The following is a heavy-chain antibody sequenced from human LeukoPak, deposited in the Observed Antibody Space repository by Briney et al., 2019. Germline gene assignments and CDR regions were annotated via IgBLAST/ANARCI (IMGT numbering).Heavy chain of an antibody. CDR3: ARAIEYYYYYMYV. V-gene: IGHV1-46*01. J-gene: IGHJ6*03. CDR2: INPSGGST. CDR1: GYTFTSYY. Sequence: ASVKVSCKASGYTFTSYYMHWVRQTPGQGLEWMGIINPSGGSTSYAQKFQGRVTMTRDMSTSTVYMELSSLRSEDTAVYYCARAIEYYYYYMYVWGKGTTVTVSS.